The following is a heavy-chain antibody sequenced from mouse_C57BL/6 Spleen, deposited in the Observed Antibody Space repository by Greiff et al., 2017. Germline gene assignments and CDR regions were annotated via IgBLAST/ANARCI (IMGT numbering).Heavy chain of an antibody. CDR1: GFSFTSYG. V-gene: IGHV2-3*01. CDR3: AKAEYYDGSYFDY. Sequence: QVQLKQSGPGLVAPSQSLSITCTVSGFSFTSYGVSWVRQPPGKGLEWLGVIWGDGSTNYHSALISRLSISKDNSTSQVFLKLNSRQTDDTATYYCAKAEYYDGSYFDYWGQGTTLTVSS. J-gene: IGHJ2*01. D-gene: IGHD1-1*01. CDR2: IWGDGST.